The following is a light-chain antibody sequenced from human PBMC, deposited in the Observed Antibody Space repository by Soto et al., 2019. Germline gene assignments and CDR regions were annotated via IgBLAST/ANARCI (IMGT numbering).Light chain of an antibody. V-gene: IGKV3-11*01. Sequence: ETVLTQSPATLSLSPGERATLSCRASQSVSSYLAWYQQKPGQAPRLLIYDASNRATGIPARFSGSGSGTDFTLTISSLEPEDSAVYYCRQRANWPQYTFGQGTKLEIK. CDR2: DAS. CDR3: RQRANWPQYT. CDR1: QSVSSY. J-gene: IGKJ2*01.